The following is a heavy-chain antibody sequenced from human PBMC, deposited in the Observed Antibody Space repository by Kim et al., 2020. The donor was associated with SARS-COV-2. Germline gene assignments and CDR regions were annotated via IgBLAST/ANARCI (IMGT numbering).Heavy chain of an antibody. CDR2: INHSGST. D-gene: IGHD3-22*01. J-gene: IGHJ3*02. CDR1: GGSFSGYY. CDR3: ARVPTDYDAPTGAFDI. V-gene: IGHV4-34*01. Sequence: SETLSLTCAVYGGSFSGYYWSWIRQPPGKGLEWIGEINHSGSTNYNPSLKSRVTISVDTSKNQFSLKLSSVTAADTAVYYCARVPTDYDAPTGAFDIWGQGTMVTVSS.